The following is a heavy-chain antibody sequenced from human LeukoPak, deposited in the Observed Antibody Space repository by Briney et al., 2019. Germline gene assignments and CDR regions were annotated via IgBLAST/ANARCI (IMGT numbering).Heavy chain of an antibody. V-gene: IGHV3-23*01. J-gene: IGHJ4*02. CDR3: AKKGQADDNGKPD. CDR1: GFTFSSYA. D-gene: IGHD1-1*01. CDR2: IRRGIGST. Sequence: GGSLRLSCAASGFTFSSYAMSWVRQAPGKGLECVSAIRRGIGSTYYADSVKGRFTISRDNSKNTLYLQMNNLRADDTAIYYCAKKGQADDNGKPDWGQGTLVTASS.